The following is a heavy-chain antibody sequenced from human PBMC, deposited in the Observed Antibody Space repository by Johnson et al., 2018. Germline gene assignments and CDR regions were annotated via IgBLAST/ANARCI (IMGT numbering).Heavy chain of an antibody. CDR1: QFTFSSYG. V-gene: IGHV3-30*18. J-gene: IGHJ6*02. CDR2: ISFDGGNK. CDR3: AKDRPPALDANYYYGVDV. Sequence: QVQLVESGGGVVQPGRSXRLSCAASQFTFSSYGMHWVRQAPGKGLEWVAVISFDGGNKDYANSVKGRFTISRDNSKNTLYLQMKSLRAEDTAEYYCAKDRPPALDANYYYGVDVWGQGTTVTVSS. D-gene: IGHD2-8*01.